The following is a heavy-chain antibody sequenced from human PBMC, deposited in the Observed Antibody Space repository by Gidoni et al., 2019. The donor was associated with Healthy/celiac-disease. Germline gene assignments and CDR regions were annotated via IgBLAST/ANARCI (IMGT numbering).Heavy chain of an antibody. V-gene: IGHV3-23*01. J-gene: IGHJ4*02. CDR1: GFTFWNNA. D-gene: IGHD2-15*01. CDR2: TAGSSSDT. Sequence: EVLLLESGGGSVQPGGSLRLSCQASGFTFWNNAISWVRQAPGKGLECVSGTAGSSSDTYYTDSVKGRFTISRDNSKNKMYLQMNSLRAEDTAIYYCAKAPLGYCNGVRCYPFDYWGQGTLVTVSS. CDR3: AKAPLGYCNGVRCYPFDY.